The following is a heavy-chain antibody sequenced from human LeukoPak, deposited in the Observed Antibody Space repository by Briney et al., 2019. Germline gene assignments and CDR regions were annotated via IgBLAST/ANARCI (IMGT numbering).Heavy chain of an antibody. CDR1: GFTFSSYA. CDR3: AKDRRSGSYYAAPIDV. D-gene: IGHD1-26*01. V-gene: IGHV3-23*01. CDR2: ISDSGDIT. J-gene: IGHJ3*01. Sequence: PGGSLRLSCAASGFTFSSYAMSWVRQAPGKGLEWVSGISDSGDITYYADSVKGRFTISRDNSKNTLYVQMNSLTVEDTAVYYCAKDRRSGSYYAAPIDVWGQGTMVTVSS.